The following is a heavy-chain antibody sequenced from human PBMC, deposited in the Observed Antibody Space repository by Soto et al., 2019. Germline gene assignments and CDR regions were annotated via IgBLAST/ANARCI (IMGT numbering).Heavy chain of an antibody. J-gene: IGHJ5*02. D-gene: IGHD1-26*01. CDR3: ARDMHAGFTHYFAP. CDR2: ISTTGST. CDR1: GGSISSYY. Sequence: SETLSLTCTVSGGSISSYYWSWIRQPPGKGLEWIGRISTTGSTNYNPSLKSRVTISVDTSKNQFSIKLTSMTAADTAVYYCARDMHAGFTHYFAPWGQGPMVTVSS. V-gene: IGHV4-4*07.